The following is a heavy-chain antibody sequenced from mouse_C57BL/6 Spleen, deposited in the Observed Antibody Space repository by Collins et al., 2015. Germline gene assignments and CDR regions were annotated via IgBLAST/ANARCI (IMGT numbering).Heavy chain of an antibody. CDR3: ARRYYGSSYWYFDV. J-gene: IGHJ1*03. D-gene: IGHD1-1*01. CDR1: YTFTSYW. CDR2: IYPGSGST. Sequence: YTFTSYWITWVKQRPGQGLEWIGDIYPGSGSTNYNEKFKSKATLTVDTSSSTAYMQLSSLTSEDSAVYYCARRYYGSSYWYFDVWGTGTTVTVSS. V-gene: IGHV1-55*01.